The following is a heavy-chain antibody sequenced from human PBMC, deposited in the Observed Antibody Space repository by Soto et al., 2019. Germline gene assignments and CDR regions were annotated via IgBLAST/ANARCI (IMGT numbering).Heavy chain of an antibody. CDR1: GGSISSGGYY. D-gene: IGHD5-12*01. V-gene: IGHV4-31*03. CDR2: IYYSGST. Sequence: SETLSLTCTVSGGSISSGGYYWSWIRQHLGKGLEWIGYIYYSGSTYYNPSLKSRVTISVDTSKNQFSLKLSSVTAADTAVYYCARDSGYDLGYYFDYWGQGTLVTVSS. J-gene: IGHJ4*02. CDR3: ARDSGYDLGYYFDY.